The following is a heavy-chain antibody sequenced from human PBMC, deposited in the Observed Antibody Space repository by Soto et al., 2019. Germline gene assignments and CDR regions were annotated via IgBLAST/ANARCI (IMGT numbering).Heavy chain of an antibody. D-gene: IGHD6-19*01. J-gene: IGHJ6*03. CDR1: GITFNNFA. Sequence: GGSLSLSCVASGITFNNFAMTWVRLAPGRGLEWVSRINIDGSSTSNADPVKGRFTTARDNAKNTLYLQMNSLRAEDTAVYYCARARIAVAGYNYYYY. CDR2: INIDGSST. CDR3: ARARIAVAGYNYYYY. V-gene: IGHV3-74*01.